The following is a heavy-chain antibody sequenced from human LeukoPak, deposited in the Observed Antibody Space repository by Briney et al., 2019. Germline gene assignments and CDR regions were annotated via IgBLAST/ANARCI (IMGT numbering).Heavy chain of an antibody. Sequence: PSETLSLTCAVYGGSFSGYYWSWIRQPPGKGREWIGEINHRGSTNYNPSLKSRGTISVDTSKNQFSLKLSSVTPADTAVYYCARGPYCSSTSCYNVRSYGMDVWGQGTTVTVSS. V-gene: IGHV4-34*01. CDR3: ARGPYCSSTSCYNVRSYGMDV. CDR1: GGSFSGYY. D-gene: IGHD2-2*02. J-gene: IGHJ6*02. CDR2: INHRGST.